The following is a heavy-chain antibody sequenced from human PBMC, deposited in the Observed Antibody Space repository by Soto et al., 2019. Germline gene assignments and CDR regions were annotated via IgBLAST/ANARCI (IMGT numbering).Heavy chain of an antibody. CDR3: AKDRLGGNFDY. J-gene: IGHJ4*02. CDR2: IIPILGIA. CDR1: GGTFSSYT. V-gene: IGHV1-69*04. Sequence: SVKVSCKASGGTFSSYTISWVRQAPGQGLEWMGRIIPILGIANYAQKFQGRVTVTADKSTGTAYMELSSLRSEDTAVYYCAKDRLGGNFDYWGQGTQVTVSS.